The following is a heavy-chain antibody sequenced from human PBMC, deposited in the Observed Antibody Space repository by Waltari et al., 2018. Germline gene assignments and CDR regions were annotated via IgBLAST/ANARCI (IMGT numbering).Heavy chain of an antibody. J-gene: IGHJ4*02. CDR1: GYSISSGYY. D-gene: IGHD1-7*01. CDR3: ARDLKLSYDY. V-gene: IGHV4-38-2*02. CDR2: IYHSGST. Sequence: QVQLQESGPGLVKPSETLSLTCAVSGYSISSGYYWGWIRQPPGKGLEWIGSIYHSGSTSYNPSLKSRVTISVDTSKNQFSLKLSSVTAADTAVYYCARDLKLSYDYWGQGTLVTVSS.